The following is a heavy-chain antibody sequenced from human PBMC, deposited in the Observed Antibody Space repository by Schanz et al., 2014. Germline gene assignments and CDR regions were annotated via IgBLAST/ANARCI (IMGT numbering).Heavy chain of an antibody. CDR1: GGTFNSYT. Sequence: QVQLVQSGAEVKKPGSSGKVSCKLSGGTFNSYTINWVRQAPGQGLEWMGRIIPILGIANYAQKFQGTVTITADKSTFTAYMDVSSLRSEYTAVYYCASSGAGYSSSWDFDYWGQGTLVTVSS. CDR2: IIPILGIA. J-gene: IGHJ4*02. D-gene: IGHD6-13*01. CDR3: ASSGAGYSSSWDFDY. V-gene: IGHV1-69*02.